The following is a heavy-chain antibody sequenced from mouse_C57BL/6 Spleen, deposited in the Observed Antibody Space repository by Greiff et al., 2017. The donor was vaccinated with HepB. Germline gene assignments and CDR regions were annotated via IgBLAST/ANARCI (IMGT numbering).Heavy chain of an antibody. CDR2: IRSKSSNYAT. Sequence: EVQLVESGGGLVQPKGSLKLSCAASGFTFNTYAMHWVRQAPGKGLEWVARIRSKSSNYATYYADSVKDRFTISRDDSPSMLYLQMNNLKTEDTAMYYCVRDHYYGSSYDWYFDVWGTGTTVTVSS. J-gene: IGHJ1*03. D-gene: IGHD1-1*01. V-gene: IGHV10-3*01. CDR3: VRDHYYGSSYDWYFDV. CDR1: GFTFNTYA.